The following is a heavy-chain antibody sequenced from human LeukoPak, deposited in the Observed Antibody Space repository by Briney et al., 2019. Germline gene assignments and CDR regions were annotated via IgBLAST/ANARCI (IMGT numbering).Heavy chain of an antibody. CDR1: GGSISSGGYY. D-gene: IGHD2-2*01. Sequence: SETLSLTCTVSGGSISSGGYYWSWIRQPPGKGLEWIGYIYHSGSTYYNPSLKSRVTISVDRSKNQFSLKLSSVTAADTAVYYCARDAACSSTSCYVGPLYYWGQGTLVTVSS. J-gene: IGHJ4*02. V-gene: IGHV4-30-2*01. CDR3: ARDAACSSTSCYVGPLYY. CDR2: IYHSGST.